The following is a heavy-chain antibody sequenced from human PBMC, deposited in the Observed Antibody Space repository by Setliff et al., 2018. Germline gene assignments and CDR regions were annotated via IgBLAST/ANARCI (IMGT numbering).Heavy chain of an antibody. J-gene: IGHJ4*02. CDR1: GDSFSDYY. Sequence: SETLSLTCAVYGDSFSDYYWSWIRQPPGQGLEWIEEINHSGHTNYSPSLRSRVTMSVDTSKKQLSLKLSSVTAADAAVYYCRFWSDYYKNDYWGRGTLVTVSS. CDR2: INHSGHT. D-gene: IGHD3-3*01. V-gene: IGHV4-34*01. CDR3: RFWSDYYKNDY.